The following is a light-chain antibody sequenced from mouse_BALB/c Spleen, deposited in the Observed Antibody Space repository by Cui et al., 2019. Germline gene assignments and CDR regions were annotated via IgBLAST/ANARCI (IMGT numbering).Light chain of an antibody. CDR3: QQWSSYPFT. CDR1: SSVSY. CDR2: DTS. Sequence: QIVLTQSPAIMSASPGEKVTMTCSASSSVSYMYWYQQKPGSSPRLLIYDTSNLASGVPVRFSGSGSGTSYSLTISRMEAEDAATYYCQQWSSYPFTFGSVTKLEIK. J-gene: IGKJ4*01. V-gene: IGKV4-55*01.